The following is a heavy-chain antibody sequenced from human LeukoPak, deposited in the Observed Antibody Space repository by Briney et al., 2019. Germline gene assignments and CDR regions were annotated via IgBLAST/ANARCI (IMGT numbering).Heavy chain of an antibody. CDR3: ARDFYYGSGSAYYFDY. D-gene: IGHD3-10*01. CDR2: ISYDGSNK. Sequence: PGRSLRLSCAASGFTFSSYAMHWVRQAPGKGLEWVAVISYDGSNKYYADSVKGRFTISRDNSKNTLYLQMNSLRAEDTAVYYCARDFYYGSGSAYYFDYWGQGTLVTVSS. V-gene: IGHV3-30*04. CDR1: GFTFSSYA. J-gene: IGHJ4*02.